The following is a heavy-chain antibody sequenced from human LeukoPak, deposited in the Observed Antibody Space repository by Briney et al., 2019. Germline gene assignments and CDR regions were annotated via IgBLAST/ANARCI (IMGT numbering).Heavy chain of an antibody. CDR3: ARGWRIGVANDY. J-gene: IGHJ4*02. CDR2: MNPNSGNT. D-gene: IGHD2-15*01. V-gene: IGHV1-8*01. CDR1: GYTFTSYD. Sequence: ASVKVSCKASGYTFTSYDINWVRQATGQGLEWMGWMNPNSGNTGYARKFQGRVTMTRNTSISTAYMELSSLRSEDTAVYYCARGWRIGVANDYWGQGTLVTVSS.